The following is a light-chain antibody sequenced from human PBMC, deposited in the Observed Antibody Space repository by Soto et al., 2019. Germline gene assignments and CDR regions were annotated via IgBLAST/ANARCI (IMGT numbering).Light chain of an antibody. J-gene: IGLJ3*02. CDR2: SNN. Sequence: QSVLTQPPSASGTPGQRVTISCSGSSSNIGSNTVNWYQQLPGTAPKLLIYSNNQRPSGVPDRFSGSKSGTSASLAISGRQSEDEADYYCAAWDDSLNAYWVFGGGTKVTVL. CDR3: AAWDDSLNAYWV. CDR1: SSNIGSNT. V-gene: IGLV1-44*01.